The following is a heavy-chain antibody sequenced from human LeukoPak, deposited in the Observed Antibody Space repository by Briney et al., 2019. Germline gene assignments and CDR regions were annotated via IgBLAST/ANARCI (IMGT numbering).Heavy chain of an antibody. J-gene: IGHJ4*02. D-gene: IGHD3-3*01. Sequence: GGSLRLSCAASGFTFSSSWMHWVRQAPGKGPVWVSRINSDGSSTSYADSVKGRFTISRDNARNTLYLQMNSLRDEDTAVYYCARGPGLEWSGAASFDSWGQGTLVTVSS. CDR2: INSDGSST. CDR1: GFTFSSSW. CDR3: ARGPGLEWSGAASFDS. V-gene: IGHV3-74*01.